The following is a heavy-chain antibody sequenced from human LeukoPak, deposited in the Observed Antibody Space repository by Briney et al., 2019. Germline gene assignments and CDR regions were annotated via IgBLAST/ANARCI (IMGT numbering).Heavy chain of an antibody. CDR1: GGSICSGSYY. Sequence: SQTLSLTXTVSGGSICSGSYYWSWIGQPAGKGLEWIGRIYTSGSTNYNPSLKSRVTISVDTSKNQFSLKLSSVTAADTAVYYCASRTPHDILTGYYWVDYYMDVWGKGTTVTVSS. J-gene: IGHJ6*03. CDR2: IYTSGST. CDR3: ASRTPHDILTGYYWVDYYMDV. D-gene: IGHD3-9*01. V-gene: IGHV4-61*02.